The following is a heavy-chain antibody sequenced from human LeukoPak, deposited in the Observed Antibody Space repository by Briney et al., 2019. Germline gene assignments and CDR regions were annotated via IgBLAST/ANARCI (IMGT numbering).Heavy chain of an antibody. CDR2: VSSSGSTI. J-gene: IGHJ3*02. CDR3: ARGNDAFDI. CDR1: GFTFSSYE. Sequence: PGGSLRLSCAASGFTFSSYEMNWVRQAPGKGLEWVSYVSSSGSTIYYADSVKGRFTISRDNAKNSLYLQMNSLRAEDTAVYYCARGNDAFDIWGQGTMVTVSS. V-gene: IGHV3-48*03.